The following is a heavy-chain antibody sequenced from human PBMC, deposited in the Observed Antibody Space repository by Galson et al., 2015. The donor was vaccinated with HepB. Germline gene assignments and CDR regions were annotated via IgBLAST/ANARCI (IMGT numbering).Heavy chain of an antibody. CDR2: ISYDGSNK. D-gene: IGHD2-15*01. CDR3: ARDRIVVVVAASEGGAFDI. V-gene: IGHV3-30*04. CDR1: GFTFSSYA. J-gene: IGHJ3*02. Sequence: SLRLSCAASGFTFSSYAMHWVRQAPGKGLEWVAVISYDGSNKDYADSVKGRFTISRDNSKNTLYLQMNSLRAEDTAVYYCARDRIVVVVAASEGGAFDIWGQGTMVTVSS.